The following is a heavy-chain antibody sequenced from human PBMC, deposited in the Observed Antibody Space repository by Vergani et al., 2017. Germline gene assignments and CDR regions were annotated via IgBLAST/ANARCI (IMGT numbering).Heavy chain of an antibody. CDR1: GFTFSSYG. CDR2: ISYDGSNK. V-gene: IGHV3-30*18. CDR3: AKNVVATIVYDAFDI. Sequence: QVQLVESGGGVVQPGRSLRLSCAASGFTFSSYGTHWVRQAPGKGLEWVAVISYDGSNKYYADSVKGRFTISRDNSKNTLYLQMNSLRAEDTAVYYCAKNVVATIVYDAFDIWGQGTMVTVSS. J-gene: IGHJ3*02. D-gene: IGHD5-12*01.